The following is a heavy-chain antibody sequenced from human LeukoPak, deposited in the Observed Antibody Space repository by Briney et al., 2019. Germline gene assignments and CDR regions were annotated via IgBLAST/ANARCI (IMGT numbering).Heavy chain of an antibody. J-gene: IGHJ3*02. Sequence: GGSLRLSCAASGVIFTNYFTSWVRQAPGKGLEWVASIKHDGSEKYYVDSVRGRFTISRDNTMNSLYLQMSSLRAEDTAVYYCARDNYGDSYDAFDIWGQGTMVTVSS. CDR1: GVIFTNYF. D-gene: IGHD4-17*01. CDR3: ARDNYGDSYDAFDI. V-gene: IGHV3-7*01. CDR2: IKHDGSEK.